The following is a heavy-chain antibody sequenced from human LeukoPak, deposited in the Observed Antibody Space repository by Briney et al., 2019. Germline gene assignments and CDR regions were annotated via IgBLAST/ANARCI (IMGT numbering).Heavy chain of an antibody. J-gene: IGHJ4*02. CDR1: GFNLDNYW. CDR2: IREDGSEI. V-gene: IGHV3-7*01. D-gene: IGHD2-2*03. Sequence: GGSLRLSCAASGFNLDNYWMSWVRQAPGKGLEWVANIREDGSEIYYVDSVKGRFTISRDNAKKSLYLQMNSLRAEDSALYYCARWLDRWGQGTLVTVSS. CDR3: ARWLDR.